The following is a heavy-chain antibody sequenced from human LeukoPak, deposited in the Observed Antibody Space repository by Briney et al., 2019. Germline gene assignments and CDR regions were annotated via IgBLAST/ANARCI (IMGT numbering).Heavy chain of an antibody. CDR1: GFTFSNYW. CDR3: AKDIGSGWYYFDY. Sequence: GGSLSFSCAASGFTFSNYWISGVRRTPGKGRKWGANIKQDGRERYYVDSVKGRFTISRDNAKNSLYLQMNSLRAEDTALYYCAKDIGSGWYYFDYWGQGTLVTVSS. J-gene: IGHJ4*02. D-gene: IGHD6-19*01. V-gene: IGHV3-7*03. CDR2: IKQDGRER.